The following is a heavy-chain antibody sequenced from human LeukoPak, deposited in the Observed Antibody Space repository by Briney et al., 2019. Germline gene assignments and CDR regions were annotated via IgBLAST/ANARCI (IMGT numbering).Heavy chain of an antibody. CDR3: ARDFRAAMVSDWFDP. V-gene: IGHV1-2*02. D-gene: IGHD5-18*01. CDR2: INANSGGT. Sequence: ASVKVSCKASGYTFTDYYMHWVRQAPGQGVEWMGWINANSGGTNYAQKFQGRVTMTRDTSISTAYMELSRLRSDDTAVYYCARDFRAAMVSDWFDPWGQGTLVTVSS. CDR1: GYTFTDYY. J-gene: IGHJ5*02.